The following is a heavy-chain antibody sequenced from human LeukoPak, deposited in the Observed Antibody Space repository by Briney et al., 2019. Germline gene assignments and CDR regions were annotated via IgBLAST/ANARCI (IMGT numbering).Heavy chain of an antibody. CDR1: VGSMSHFH. D-gene: IGHD4-17*01. CDR3: AKGETLTTSPFDH. V-gene: IGHV4-59*01. Sequence: SETLSLTCAVSVGSMSHFHWNGFREPPGKGRECSVALFYNEDAKYNPSVKSRVTISIDTSKRQSSLRPTSVTAADTPVYYCAKGETLTTSPFDHWGQGLLVTVSS. CDR2: LFYNEDA. J-gene: IGHJ4*02.